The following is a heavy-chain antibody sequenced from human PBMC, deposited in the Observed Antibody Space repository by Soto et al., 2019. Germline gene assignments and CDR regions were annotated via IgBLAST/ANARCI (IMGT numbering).Heavy chain of an antibody. CDR2: IKQGGSEK. J-gene: IGHJ4*02. CDR3: ARVRIVYDYIWGSYRQRGVYFDY. Sequence: GGSLRLSCAASGFTFSSYWMSWVRQAPGKGLEWVANIKQGGSEKYYVDSVKGRFTISRDNAKNSLYLQMNSLRAEDTAVYYCARVRIVYDYIWGSYRQRGVYFDYWGQGTLVTVSS. V-gene: IGHV3-7*01. D-gene: IGHD3-16*02. CDR1: GFTFSSYW.